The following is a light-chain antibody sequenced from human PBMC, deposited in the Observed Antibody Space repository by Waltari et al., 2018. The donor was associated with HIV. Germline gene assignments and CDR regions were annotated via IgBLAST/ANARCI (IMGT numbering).Light chain of an antibody. J-gene: IGKJ2*01. CDR3: QQYYNTTYT. Sequence: DIVMTQSPDSLTVSLGERATINCKSSQSVLYSYSNKNSLAWYQQKQGQPPKLLIYWASTREPGVPDRFSGSGSGTVFTLTISSLQAEDVAVDYCQQYYNTTYTFGQGTKLEIK. V-gene: IGKV4-1*01. CDR1: QSVLYSYSNKNS. CDR2: WAS.